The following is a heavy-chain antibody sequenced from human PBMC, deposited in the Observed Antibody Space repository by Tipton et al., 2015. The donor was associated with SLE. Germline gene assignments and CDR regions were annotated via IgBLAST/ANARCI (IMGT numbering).Heavy chain of an antibody. V-gene: IGHV3-72*01. CDR3: ARRGKVIRASDI. CDR1: GFMFSDHY. Sequence: GSLRLSCAASGFMFSDHYMDWVRPAPGKGLEWVGRSRDKENSYTTEYAASVKGRFTISRDDSENSVYLQMNSLKNEDTAVYYCARRGKVIRASDIWGQGTMVTVSS. CDR2: SRDKENSYTT. J-gene: IGHJ3*02. D-gene: IGHD2-21*01.